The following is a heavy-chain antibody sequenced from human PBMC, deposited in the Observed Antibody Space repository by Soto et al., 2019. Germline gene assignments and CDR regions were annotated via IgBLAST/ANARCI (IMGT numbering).Heavy chain of an antibody. Sequence: QVQLQESGPGLVKPSQTLSLTCTVSGGSISSGGYYWSWIRQHPGKGLEWIGSIYYSGSTYYNPSLKRRVTISIDTSKNQFSLKLSSVTAADTAMYYCARWREDTAMTITFDIWGQGTMVTVSS. J-gene: IGHJ3*02. CDR2: IYYSGST. CDR3: ARWREDTAMTITFDI. D-gene: IGHD5-18*01. CDR1: GGSISSGGYY. V-gene: IGHV4-31*03.